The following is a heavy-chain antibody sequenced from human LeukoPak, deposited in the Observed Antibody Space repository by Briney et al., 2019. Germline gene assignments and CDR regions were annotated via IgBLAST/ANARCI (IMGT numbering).Heavy chain of an antibody. Sequence: ASVKVSCKASGGTFSSYAISWVRQAPGQGLEWMGGIIPSFGTANYAQTFQGRVTITADKSTSTAYMELSSLRSEDTAVYYCARERYYYMDVWGKGTTVTVSS. CDR2: IIPSFGTA. V-gene: IGHV1-69*06. J-gene: IGHJ6*03. CDR1: GGTFSSYA. CDR3: ARERYYYMDV.